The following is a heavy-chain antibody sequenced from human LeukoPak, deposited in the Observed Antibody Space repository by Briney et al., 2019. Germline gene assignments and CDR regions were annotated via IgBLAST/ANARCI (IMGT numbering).Heavy chain of an antibody. J-gene: IGHJ6*02. CDR2: ISAYNGNT. CDR1: GYTFTSYG. CDR3: ARDYPDTAMAYCYGMDV. D-gene: IGHD5-18*01. Sequence: ASVKVSCKASGYTFTSYGISWVRQAPGQGLEWMGWISAYNGNTNYAQKLQGRVTMTTDTSTSTAYMELRSLRSDDTAVYYCARDYPDTAMAYCYGMDVRGQGTTVTVSS. V-gene: IGHV1-18*01.